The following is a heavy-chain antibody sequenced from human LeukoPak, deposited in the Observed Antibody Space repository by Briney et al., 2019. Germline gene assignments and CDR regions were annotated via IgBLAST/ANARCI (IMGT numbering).Heavy chain of an antibody. D-gene: IGHD3-10*01. CDR1: GFTFSNAW. CDR2: IKSKTDGGTT. J-gene: IGHJ4*02. CDR3: TTGITMVRGVIQEPDY. Sequence: GGSLRLSCAASGFTFSNAWMRWVRQAPGKGLEWVGRIKSKTDGGTTDYAAPVKGRFTISRDDSKNTLYLQMSSLKTEDTAVYYCTTGITMVRGVIQEPDYWGQGTLVTVSS. V-gene: IGHV3-15*01.